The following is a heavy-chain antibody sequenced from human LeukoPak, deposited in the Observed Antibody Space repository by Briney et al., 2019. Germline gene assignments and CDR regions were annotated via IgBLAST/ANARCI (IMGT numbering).Heavy chain of an antibody. CDR1: GYSISSGYY. D-gene: IGHD3-22*01. J-gene: IGHJ4*02. CDR2: IYHGGST. Sequence: PSETLSLTCTVSGYSISSGYYWGWIRQPPGKGLEWIGTIYHGGSTYYNPSLKSRVTISVDTSKNQFSLKLSSVTAADTAVYFCARIGNYYDTSGYYFAYWGQGTLVTVSS. V-gene: IGHV4-38-2*02. CDR3: ARIGNYYDTSGYYFAY.